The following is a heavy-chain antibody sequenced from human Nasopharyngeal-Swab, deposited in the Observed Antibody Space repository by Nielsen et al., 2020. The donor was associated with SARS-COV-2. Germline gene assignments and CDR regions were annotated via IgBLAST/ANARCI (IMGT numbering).Heavy chain of an antibody. CDR1: GVSITSPY. Sequence: SDPLSLTFTVSGVSITSPYWSWIRQPPGKGLEWIGYISHNSGTSYNPSLKSRVTMFMDTSTNQFSLRLRSVTAADTAVYYCAKEGATGWFDPWGQGTLVTVSS. J-gene: IGHJ5*02. V-gene: IGHV4-59*11. CDR2: ISHNSGT. CDR3: AKEGATGWFDP.